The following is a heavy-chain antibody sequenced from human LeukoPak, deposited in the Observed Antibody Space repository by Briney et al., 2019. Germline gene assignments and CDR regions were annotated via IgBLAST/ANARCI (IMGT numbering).Heavy chain of an antibody. CDR1: GGSFSGYY. D-gene: IGHD3-3*01. Sequence: PSETLSLTCAVYGGSFSGYYWSWIRQPPGKGLEWIGEINHSGSTNYNPSLKSRVTISVDTSKNQFSLKLSSATAADTAVYYCARLNYDFWSGYIFDYWGQGTLVTVSS. CDR3: ARLNYDFWSGYIFDY. V-gene: IGHV4-34*01. J-gene: IGHJ4*02. CDR2: INHSGST.